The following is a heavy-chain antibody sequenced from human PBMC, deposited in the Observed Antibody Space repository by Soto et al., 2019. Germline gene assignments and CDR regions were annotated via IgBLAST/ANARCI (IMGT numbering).Heavy chain of an antibody. J-gene: IGHJ6*02. CDR1: VYTFTRYG. Sequence: ASVKVSCKASVYTFTRYGIGWVRQAPGQGLEWMGWISAYNGNTNYAQKLQGRVTMTTDTSTSTAYMELRSLRSDDTAVYYCARDGRWCSGGSCYSYYYGMDVWGQGTTVTVSS. D-gene: IGHD2-15*01. V-gene: IGHV1-18*01. CDR3: ARDGRWCSGGSCYSYYYGMDV. CDR2: ISAYNGNT.